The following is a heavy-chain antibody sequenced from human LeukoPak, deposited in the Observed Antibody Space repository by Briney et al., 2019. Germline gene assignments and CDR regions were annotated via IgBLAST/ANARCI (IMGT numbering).Heavy chain of an antibody. J-gene: IGHJ4*02. CDR1: GFTVSSNY. CDR2: IKQDGSEK. V-gene: IGHV3-7*01. CDR3: AREWDGARPIGFDY. Sequence: GGSLRLSCAASGFTVSSNYMSWVRQAPGKGLEWVANIKQDGSEKYYVDSVKGRFTISRDNAKNSLYLQMNSLRAEDTAVYYCAREWDGARPIGFDYWGQGTLVTVSS. D-gene: IGHD6-6*01.